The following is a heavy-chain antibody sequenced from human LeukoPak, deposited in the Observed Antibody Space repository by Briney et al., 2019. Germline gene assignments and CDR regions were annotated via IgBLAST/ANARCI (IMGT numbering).Heavy chain of an antibody. CDR3: ARHQRRSDAFDI. CDR1: GFTFSSYA. Sequence: GGSLRLSCAASGFTFSSYAMSWVRQAPGKGLEWVSAISSSGSTIYYADSVKGRFTISRDNAKNSLYLQMNSLRAEDTAVYYCARHQRRSDAFDIWGQGTMVTVSS. CDR2: ISSSGSTI. J-gene: IGHJ3*02. V-gene: IGHV3-21*04. D-gene: IGHD6-25*01.